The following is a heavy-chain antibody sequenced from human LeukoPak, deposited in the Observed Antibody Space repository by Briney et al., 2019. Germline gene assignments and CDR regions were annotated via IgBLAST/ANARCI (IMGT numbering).Heavy chain of an antibody. V-gene: IGHV3-48*03. CDR3: ARAGRGVTLYYYYMDV. Sequence: GGSLRLSCAASGFTFSSYEMNWVRQAPGKGLEWVSYISSSGSTIYYADSVKGRFTISRDNAKNSLYLQMNSLRAEDTAVYYCARAGRGVTLYYYYMDVWGKGTTVTISS. J-gene: IGHJ6*03. D-gene: IGHD3-10*01. CDR1: GFTFSSYE. CDR2: ISSSGSTI.